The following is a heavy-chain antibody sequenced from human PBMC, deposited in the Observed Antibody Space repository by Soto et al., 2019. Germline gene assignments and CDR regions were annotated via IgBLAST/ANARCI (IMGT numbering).Heavy chain of an antibody. CDR3: ARGRYNRYYFDY. CDR2: IYYSGST. V-gene: IGHV4-31*03. Sequence: PSETLSLTCTVSGGSISSGGYYWSWIRQHPGKGLEWIGNIYYSGSTYYNLSLKSRVTISVDTSKNQFSLKLSSVTAADTAVYYCARGRYNRYYFDYWGQGTKVTVSS. J-gene: IGHJ4*02. CDR1: GGSISSGGYY. D-gene: IGHD2-2*02.